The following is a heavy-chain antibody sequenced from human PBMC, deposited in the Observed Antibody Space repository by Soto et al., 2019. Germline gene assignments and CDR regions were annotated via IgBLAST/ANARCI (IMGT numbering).Heavy chain of an antibody. Sequence: GGSLRLSCAASGFTFSDYYMSWIRQAPGKGLEWVSYISSSGTTIYYADSVKGRFTISRDNAKNSLYLQMNSLRAEDTAVYYCARVAATPGAFFDYWGQGTLVTVSS. J-gene: IGHJ4*02. D-gene: IGHD2-15*01. CDR2: ISSSGTTI. V-gene: IGHV3-11*01. CDR3: ARVAATPGAFFDY. CDR1: GFTFSDYY.